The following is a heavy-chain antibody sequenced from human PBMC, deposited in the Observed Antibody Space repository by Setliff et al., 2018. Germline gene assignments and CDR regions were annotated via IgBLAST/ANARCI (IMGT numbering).Heavy chain of an antibody. CDR2: ISASGGST. J-gene: IGHJ2*01. Sequence: GGSLRLSCAASGFTFSSYGMHWVRQAPGKGLEWVSAISASGGSTYYADFAKGRFTVSRDNSKNTLYLQMGSLRGEDMAVYYCASSGGNWHFDLWGRGTLVTVSS. CDR3: ASSGGNWHFDL. V-gene: IGHV3-64*02. CDR1: GFTFSSYG. D-gene: IGHD2-15*01.